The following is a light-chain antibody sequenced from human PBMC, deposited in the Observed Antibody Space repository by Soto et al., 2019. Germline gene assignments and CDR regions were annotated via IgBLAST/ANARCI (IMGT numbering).Light chain of an antibody. CDR2: AAS. V-gene: IGKV1-12*02. CDR3: QQANTFTLT. Sequence: DIQMTQSPSSVSASVGDRVTFTCRASQHISSWLAWYQQKPGKAPKLLIAAASILQSGVPSRFSGSGYGSDFTLTISSLQPEDFATYFCQQANTFTLTFGPGTRLEIK. CDR1: QHISSW. J-gene: IGKJ3*01.